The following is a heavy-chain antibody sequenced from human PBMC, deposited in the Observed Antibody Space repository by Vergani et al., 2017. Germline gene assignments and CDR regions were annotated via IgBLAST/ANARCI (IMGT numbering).Heavy chain of an antibody. V-gene: IGHV1-24*01. CDR2: FDPEDGET. D-gene: IGHD3-9*01. Sequence: QVQLVQSGAEVKKPGASVKVSCKVSGYTLTELSMHWVRQAPGKGLEWMGGFDPEDGETIYAQKFQGRVTMTEDTSTDTAYMELSSLRSEDTAVYYCATDRNDDDSLTGHIGRYNWFDPWGQGTLVTVSS. J-gene: IGHJ5*02. CDR3: ATDRNDDDSLTGHIGRYNWFDP. CDR1: GYTLTELS.